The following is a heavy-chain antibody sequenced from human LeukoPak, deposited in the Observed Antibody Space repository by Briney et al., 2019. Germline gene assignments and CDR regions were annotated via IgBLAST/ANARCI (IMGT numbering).Heavy chain of an antibody. Sequence: PGRSLRLSCAASGFTFSRYGMHWVRQAPGKGLEWVAVIWHDGSYEYYADSVKGRFTISRDSSKNTLYLQMNCLRAEDTAVYYCAKDGVGATSLDCWGQGTLVTVSS. D-gene: IGHD1-26*01. CDR1: GFTFSRYG. CDR3: AKDGVGATSLDC. V-gene: IGHV3-33*06. CDR2: IWHDGSYE. J-gene: IGHJ4*02.